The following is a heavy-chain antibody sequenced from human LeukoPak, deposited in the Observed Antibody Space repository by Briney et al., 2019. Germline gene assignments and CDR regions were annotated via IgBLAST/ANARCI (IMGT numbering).Heavy chain of an antibody. V-gene: IGHV4-61*02. J-gene: IGHJ6*03. CDR3: ARDNYDILTGYWSRDYYYYYMDV. Sequence: SETLSLTCTVSGGSISSGSYYWSWIRQPAGKGLEWIGRIYTSGTTNYNPSLKSRVTISVDTSKNQFSLKLSSVTAADTAVYYCARDNYDILTGYWSRDYYYYYMDVWGKGTTVTISS. CDR2: IYTSGTT. D-gene: IGHD3-9*01. CDR1: GGSISSGSYY.